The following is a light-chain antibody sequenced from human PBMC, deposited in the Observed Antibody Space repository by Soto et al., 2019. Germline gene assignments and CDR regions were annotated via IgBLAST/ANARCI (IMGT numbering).Light chain of an antibody. V-gene: IGKV1-39*01. Sequence: DIQMTQSPSSLSASVGDRVTITCRASQSIGTYLHWYQQKPGKAPKLLIYAASNLQSGVPSRFSGSGSGTDFTLTMNSLQLEDFATYYCQQGYSTPWTFGQGTKVEIK. CDR1: QSIGTY. CDR3: QQGYSTPWT. CDR2: AAS. J-gene: IGKJ1*01.